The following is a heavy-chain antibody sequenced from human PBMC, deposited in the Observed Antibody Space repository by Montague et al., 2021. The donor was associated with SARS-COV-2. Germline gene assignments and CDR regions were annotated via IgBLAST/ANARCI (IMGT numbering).Heavy chain of an antibody. J-gene: IGHJ4*02. V-gene: IGHV4-39*01. CDR2: IYYSGST. D-gene: IGHD3-3*01. CDR1: GGSISSSSYY. CDR3: ARHAGKRITIFGVVKGQYYFDY. Sequence: SETLSLTRTVSGGSISSSSYYWGWIRQPPGKGLEWIGSIYYSGSTYYNPSLKSRVTISVDTSKNQFSLKLSSVTAADTAVYYCARHAGKRITIFGVVKGQYYFDYWGQGTLVTVSS.